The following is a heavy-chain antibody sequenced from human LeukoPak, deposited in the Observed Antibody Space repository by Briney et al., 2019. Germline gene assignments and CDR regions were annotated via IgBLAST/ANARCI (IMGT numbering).Heavy chain of an antibody. CDR1: GGSISSYY. Sequence: PSETLSLTCTVSGGSISSYYWSWIRQPPGKGLEWIGYIFTSGSTNYNPSLRSRVSMSLDTSKNQFSLKPNSVTAADTAVYYCARKQSYFDYWGQGALVTVSS. CDR2: IFTSGST. CDR3: ARKQSYFDY. J-gene: IGHJ4*02. V-gene: IGHV4-4*09.